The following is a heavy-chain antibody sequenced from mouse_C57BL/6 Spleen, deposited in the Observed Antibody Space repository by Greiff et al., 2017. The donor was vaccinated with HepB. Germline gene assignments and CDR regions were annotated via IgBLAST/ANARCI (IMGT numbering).Heavy chain of an antibody. D-gene: IGHD1-1*01. CDR3: AAYLLLRYFDV. CDR2: IYPGDGDT. J-gene: IGHJ1*03. V-gene: IGHV1-82*01. Sequence: VQLQQSGPELVKPGASVKISCKASGYAFSSSWMNWVKQRPGKGLEWIGRIYPGDGDTNYNGKFKGKATLTADKSSSTAYMQLSSLTSEDSAVYFCAAYLLLRYFDVWGTGTTATVSS. CDR1: GYAFSSSW.